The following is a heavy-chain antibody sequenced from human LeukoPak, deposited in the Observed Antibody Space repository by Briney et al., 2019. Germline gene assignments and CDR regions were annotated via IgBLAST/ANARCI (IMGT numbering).Heavy chain of an antibody. V-gene: IGHV3-23*01. Sequence: PGGSLRLSCAASGLTFSSYAMSWVRQAPGKGLEWVSAISGSGGSTYYADSVKGRFTISRDNSKNTLYLQMNSLRAEDTAVYYCAKDADVVPAAIDFDYWGQGTLVTVSS. CDR1: GLTFSSYA. CDR3: AKDADVVPAAIDFDY. D-gene: IGHD2-2*02. CDR2: ISGSGGST. J-gene: IGHJ4*02.